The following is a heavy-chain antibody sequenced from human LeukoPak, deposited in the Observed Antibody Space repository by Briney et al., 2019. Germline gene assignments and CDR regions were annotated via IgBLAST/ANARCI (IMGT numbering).Heavy chain of an antibody. D-gene: IGHD3-22*01. CDR2: ISSSSSYI. CDR3: ASGVGYYYDGTTGYFDY. V-gene: IGHV3-21*01. CDR1: GFTFSSYS. J-gene: IGHJ4*02. Sequence: PGGSLRLSCAASGFTFSSYSMNWVRQAPGKGLEWVSSISSSSSYIYYADSVKGRFTISRDNAKNSLYLQMNSLRAEDTAVYYCASGVGYYYDGTTGYFDYWGQGTLVTVSS.